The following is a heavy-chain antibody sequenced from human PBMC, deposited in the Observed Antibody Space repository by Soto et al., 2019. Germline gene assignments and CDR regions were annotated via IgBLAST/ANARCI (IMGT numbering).Heavy chain of an antibody. Sequence: PSETLSLTCSVSGGSISSSSYFWGWIRQPPGKGLEWIGTVYYTGNTYYSPSLKSRITISVDTSKNQFSLDVISVTAADTAVYFCARQIRRGSPVRGMDTWGQGTPVTVSS. CDR1: GGSISSSSYF. CDR3: ARQIRRGSPVRGMDT. D-gene: IGHD3-16*01. CDR2: VYYTGNT. V-gene: IGHV4-39*01. J-gene: IGHJ5*02.